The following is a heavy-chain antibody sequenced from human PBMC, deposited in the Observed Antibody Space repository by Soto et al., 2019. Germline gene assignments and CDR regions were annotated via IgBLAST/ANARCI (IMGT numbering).Heavy chain of an antibody. Sequence: EVQLSESGGGLVQPGGSLRLSCIASGFTFSDYSMTWVRQAQGKGLEWVSTIDTRGGSAYYADSVKGRFIISRDSSKNTLFLQMNSLGAGDAAVYFCAKGGYASYADHWGQGTLVIVSS. J-gene: IGHJ4*02. CDR2: IDTRGGSA. D-gene: IGHD2-2*01. CDR1: GFTFSDYS. CDR3: AKGGYASYADH. V-gene: IGHV3-23*01.